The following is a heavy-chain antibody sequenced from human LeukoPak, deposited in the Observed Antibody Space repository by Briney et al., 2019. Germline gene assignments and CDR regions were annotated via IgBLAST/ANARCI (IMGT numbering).Heavy chain of an antibody. CDR1: GYSISSGYY. CDR3: ARRSNYYGSGSYYNKGWFDP. V-gene: IGHV4-38-2*02. D-gene: IGHD3-10*01. J-gene: IGHJ5*02. CDR2: INHSGST. Sequence: SETLSLTCTVSGYSISSGYYWGWIRQPPGKGLEWIGEINHSGSTNYNPSLKSRVTISVDTSKNQFSLKLSSVTAADTAVYYCARRSNYYGSGSYYNKGWFDPWGQGTLVTVSS.